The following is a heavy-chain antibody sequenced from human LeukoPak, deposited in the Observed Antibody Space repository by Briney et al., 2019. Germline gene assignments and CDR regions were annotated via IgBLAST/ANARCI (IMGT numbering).Heavy chain of an antibody. D-gene: IGHD6-25*01. CDR2: INPNSGGT. V-gene: IGHV1-2*02. CDR3: ARVAAGLGGFDP. J-gene: IGHJ5*02. CDR1: GYTFTGYY. Sequence: ASVKVSCKASGYTFTGYYMHWVRQAPGQGLEWMGWINPNSGGTNYAQRFQGRVTMTRDTSISTAYMGLSRLRSDDTAVYYCARVAAGLGGFDPWGQGTLVTVSS.